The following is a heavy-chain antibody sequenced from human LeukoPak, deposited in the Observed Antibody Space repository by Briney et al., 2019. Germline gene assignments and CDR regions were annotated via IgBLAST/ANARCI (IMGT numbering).Heavy chain of an antibody. Sequence: GGSLRLSCAASGFTFSNAWMNWVRQAPGKGLEWVGRIKSKTDGGTTDYAAPVKGRFTISRDDSKNTLYLQMNSLKTEDTAVYYCTTTYCSGGSCYRGRYYFDCWGQGTLVTVSS. V-gene: IGHV3-15*07. CDR2: IKSKTDGGTT. D-gene: IGHD2-15*01. CDR1: GFTFSNAW. CDR3: TTTYCSGGSCYRGRYYFDC. J-gene: IGHJ4*02.